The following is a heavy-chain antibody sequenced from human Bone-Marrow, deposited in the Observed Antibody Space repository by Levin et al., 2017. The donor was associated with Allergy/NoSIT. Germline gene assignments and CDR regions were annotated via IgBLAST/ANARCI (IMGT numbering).Heavy chain of an antibody. CDR1: GFSFSDHF. V-gene: IGHV3-11*01. CDR3: AKDWFGARGPDN. D-gene: IGHD3-16*01. J-gene: IGHJ4*02. Sequence: PGESLKISCAASGFSFSDHFMGWIRQAPGKGLEWLGHISESGTTLYYADSVKGRFTISRDNAKNFLFLQMNSLRAEDTAVYYCAKDWFGARGPDNWGQGTLVTVSS. CDR2: ISESGTTL.